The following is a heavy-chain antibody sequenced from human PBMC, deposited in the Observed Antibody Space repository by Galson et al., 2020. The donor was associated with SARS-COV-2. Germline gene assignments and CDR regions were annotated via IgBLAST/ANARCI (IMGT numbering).Heavy chain of an antibody. CDR3: AKDEGLLWFRESYYFDY. CDR1: GFTFSSYG. Sequence: GGSLRLSCAASGFTFSSYGMHWVRQAPGKGLEWVAVISYDGSNKYYADSVKGRFTISRDNSKNTLYLQMNSLRAEDTAVYYCAKDEGLLWFRESYYFDYWGQGTLVTVSS. D-gene: IGHD3-10*01. CDR2: ISYDGSNK. J-gene: IGHJ4*02. V-gene: IGHV3-30*18.